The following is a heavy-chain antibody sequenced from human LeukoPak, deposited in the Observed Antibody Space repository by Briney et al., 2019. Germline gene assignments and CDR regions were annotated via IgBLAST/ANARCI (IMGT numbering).Heavy chain of an antibody. CDR1: GFNFRGYN. Sequence: GGSLRLSYAASGFNFRGYNMNWVRQAPGKGLEWVSSMSTSSTYIYYADSIKGRFTISRDDARGLLYLQMDSLRAEDTAVYYCVRDFAFGFCNTTTCRYPFDSWGQGTLVTVSS. D-gene: IGHD3-16*01. J-gene: IGHJ4*02. CDR3: VRDFAFGFCNTTTCRYPFDS. V-gene: IGHV3-21*06. CDR2: MSTSSTYI.